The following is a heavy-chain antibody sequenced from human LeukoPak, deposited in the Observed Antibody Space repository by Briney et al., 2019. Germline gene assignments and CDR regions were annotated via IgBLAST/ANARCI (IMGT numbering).Heavy chain of an antibody. J-gene: IGHJ3*02. Sequence: GGSLRLSCAASGFTFSSYAMHWVRQAPGMGLEWVAVISYDGSNKYYADSVKGRFTISRDNSKNTLYLQMNSLRAEDTAVYYCARDREVVVVVAARGDAFDIWGQGTMVTVSS. D-gene: IGHD2-15*01. V-gene: IGHV3-30*04. CDR2: ISYDGSNK. CDR3: ARDREVVVVVAARGDAFDI. CDR1: GFTFSSYA.